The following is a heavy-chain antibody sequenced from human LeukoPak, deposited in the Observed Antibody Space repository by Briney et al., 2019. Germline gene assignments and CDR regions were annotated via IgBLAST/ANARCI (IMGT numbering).Heavy chain of an antibody. CDR1: GGSISSSDW. CDR3: ARDLHSNSGWRFDY. CDR2: IYQSGST. Sequence: SETLSLTCAVSGGSISSSDWWSWVRQSPGKGLEWIGEIYQSGSTSYNPSLKSRATIPVDKAKNQFSLKLSSVTAADTAVYYCARDLHSNSGWRFDYWGQGTLVTVSS. D-gene: IGHD6-19*01. V-gene: IGHV4-4*02. J-gene: IGHJ4*02.